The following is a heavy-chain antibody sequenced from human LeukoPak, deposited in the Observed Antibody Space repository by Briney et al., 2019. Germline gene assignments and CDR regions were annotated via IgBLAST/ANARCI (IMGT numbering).Heavy chain of an antibody. V-gene: IGHV3-21*01. D-gene: IGHD3-9*01. Sequence: PGGSLRLSCAASGFTFSSYSMNWVRQAPGKGLEWVSSISSSRSYIYYADSVKGRFTISRDNAKNSLYLQMNSLRAEDKAVYYCSRDHEGALRLVIQYYYYYYMDVWGKGTTVTISS. CDR3: SRDHEGALRLVIQYYYYYYMDV. J-gene: IGHJ6*03. CDR2: ISSSRSYI. CDR1: GFTFSSYS.